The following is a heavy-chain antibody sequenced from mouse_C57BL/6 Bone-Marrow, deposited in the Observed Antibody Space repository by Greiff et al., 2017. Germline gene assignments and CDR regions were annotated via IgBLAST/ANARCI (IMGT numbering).Heavy chain of an antibody. Sequence: QVQLQQPGAELVKPGASVKLSCKASGYTFTSYWMHWVKQRPGQGLEWIGMIHPNSGSTNYNEKFKSKATLTVDKSSSTAYMQLSSLTSEDSAVYYGARERYCGSGYFDVWGTGTTVTVSS. CDR3: ARERYCGSGYFDV. CDR1: GYTFTSYW. D-gene: IGHD1-1*01. CDR2: IHPNSGST. J-gene: IGHJ1*03. V-gene: IGHV1-64*01.